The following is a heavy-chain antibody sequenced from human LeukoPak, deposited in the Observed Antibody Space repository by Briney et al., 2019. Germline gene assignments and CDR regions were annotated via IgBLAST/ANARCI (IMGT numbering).Heavy chain of an antibody. V-gene: IGHV6-1*01. CDR3: ARDILGEGST. J-gene: IGHJ5*02. CDR2: TYYRSTWGH. Sequence: SQTLSLTCAISGDSVSSNTAAWNWIRQSSSRGLEWLGRTYYRSTWGHDYALSVKSRITIAPDTSKNQFSLQLNSVTPEDTAVYYCARDILGEGSTWGQGTLVTVSS. CDR1: GDSVSSNTAA.